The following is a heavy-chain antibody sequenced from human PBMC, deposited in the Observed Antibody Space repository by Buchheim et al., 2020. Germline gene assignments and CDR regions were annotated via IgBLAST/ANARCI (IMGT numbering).Heavy chain of an antibody. V-gene: IGHV1-8*02. Sequence: QVQLVQSGAEVKKPGASVKVSCKASGYTFTSYYMHWVRQATGQGLEWMGWMNPNSGNTGYAQKFQGKVTMTRNTSISTAYMELSSLRSEDTAVYYCARVRSSSFYYYYGMDVWGQGTT. D-gene: IGHD2-15*01. CDR3: ARVRSSSFYYYYGMDV. CDR1: GYTFTSYY. J-gene: IGHJ6*02. CDR2: MNPNSGNT.